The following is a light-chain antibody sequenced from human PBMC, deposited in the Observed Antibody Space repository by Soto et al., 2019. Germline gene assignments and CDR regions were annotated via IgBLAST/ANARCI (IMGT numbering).Light chain of an antibody. V-gene: IGLV2-11*01. CDR2: EVT. CDR1: SSDVGGYDF. J-gene: IGLJ3*02. CDR3: CSYAGSYNLGV. Sequence: QSALTQPRSVSGSPGQSVTISCTGTSSDVGGYDFVSWYQQHPGKAPKLTIYEVTKRPSWVPDRFSGAKSGNSASLTISGLRAEDEADYYCCSYAGSYNLGVFGGGTKLTVL.